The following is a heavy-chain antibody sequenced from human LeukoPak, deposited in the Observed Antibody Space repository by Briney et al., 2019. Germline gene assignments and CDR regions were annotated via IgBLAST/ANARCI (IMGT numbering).Heavy chain of an antibody. J-gene: IGHJ4*02. CDR3: ATGLYYYDSSGYYPLDY. Sequence: ASVKVSCKVSGYTLTELSMHWVRQAPGKGLEWMGGFDPEDGETIYAQKFQGRVTMTEDTSTDTAYMELSSLRSVDTAVYYCATGLYYYDSSGYYPLDYWGQGTLVTVSS. V-gene: IGHV1-24*01. CDR2: FDPEDGET. CDR1: GYTLTELS. D-gene: IGHD3-22*01.